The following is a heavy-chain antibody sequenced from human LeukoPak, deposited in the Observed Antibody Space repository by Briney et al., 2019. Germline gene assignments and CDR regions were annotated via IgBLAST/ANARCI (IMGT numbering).Heavy chain of an antibody. CDR3: AIGYCSSTSCYRAFDI. J-gene: IGHJ3*02. V-gene: IGHV3-30*02. CDR2: IRYDGSNK. CDR1: GFTFSSYG. D-gene: IGHD2-2*02. Sequence: GGSLRLSCAASGFTFSSYGMHWVRQAPGKGLEWVAFIRYDGSNKYYADSVKGRFTISRDNSKNTLYLQMNSLRAEDTAVYYCAIGYCSSTSCYRAFDIWGQGTMVTVSS.